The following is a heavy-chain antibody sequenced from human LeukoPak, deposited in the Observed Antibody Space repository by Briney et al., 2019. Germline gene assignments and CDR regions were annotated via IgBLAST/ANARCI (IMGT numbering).Heavy chain of an antibody. J-gene: IGHJ4*02. CDR3: AKRITVSAGYYLDS. Sequence: GGSLRLSCVGSGFSFSSFAMSWVRQAPGKGLEWVSTVSSGGAYTYYADSVKGRFTVSRDDSKSMHFLQMNSLRPEDTALYFCAKRITVSAGYYLDSWGQGTLVTVSS. V-gene: IGHV3-23*01. CDR2: VSSGGAYT. CDR1: GFSFSSFA. D-gene: IGHD2-8*01.